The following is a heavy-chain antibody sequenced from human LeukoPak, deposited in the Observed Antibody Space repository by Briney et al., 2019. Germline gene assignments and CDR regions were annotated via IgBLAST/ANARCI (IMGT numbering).Heavy chain of an antibody. J-gene: IGHJ4*02. D-gene: IGHD6-13*01. CDR1: GFTFSSYA. CDR3: AKSWAAAYFDC. CDR2: ISGSGGST. Sequence: GGSLRLSCAASGFTFSSYALTWVRQAPGKGLEWVSGISGSGGSTYYADSVKGRFTISRDNSKNTVFLQMNSLRAEDTAVYYCAKSWAAAYFDCWGQGTLVTVSS. V-gene: IGHV3-23*01.